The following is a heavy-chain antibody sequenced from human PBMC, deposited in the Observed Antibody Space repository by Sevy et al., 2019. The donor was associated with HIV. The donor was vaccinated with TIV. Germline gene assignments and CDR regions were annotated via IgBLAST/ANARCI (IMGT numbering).Heavy chain of an antibody. Sequence: GGSLSLSCAASGFTVSSNYMSWDRQAPGKGLEWVSVIYSGGSTYYADAVKGRFTISRDNSKNTLYLQMNSLRAEDTAVYYCARGFWFDPWGQGTLVTVSS. CDR2: IYSGGST. J-gene: IGHJ5*02. CDR3: ARGFWFDP. CDR1: GFTVSSNY. V-gene: IGHV3-53*01.